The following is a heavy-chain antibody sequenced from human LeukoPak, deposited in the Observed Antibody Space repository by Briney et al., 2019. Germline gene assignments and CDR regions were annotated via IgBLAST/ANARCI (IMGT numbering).Heavy chain of an antibody. Sequence: SETLSLTCAVYGGSFSGYYWSWIRQPPGKGLEWIGEINHSGSTNYNPSLKSRVTISVDTSKNQFSLKLGSVTAADTAVYYCARASGYSSGWYWFDPWGQGTLVTVSS. CDR2: INHSGST. CDR3: ARASGYSSGWYWFDP. V-gene: IGHV4-34*01. D-gene: IGHD6-19*01. J-gene: IGHJ5*02. CDR1: GGSFSGYY.